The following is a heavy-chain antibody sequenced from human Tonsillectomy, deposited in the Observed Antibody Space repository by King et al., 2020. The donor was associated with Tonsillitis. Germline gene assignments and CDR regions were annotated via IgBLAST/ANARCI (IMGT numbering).Heavy chain of an antibody. Sequence: VQLVESGGGLVQPGGSLRLSCAASGFTFSNYWMSWVRQAPGKGLEWVANIKQDGSEKDYVDSVKGRFTISRDNAKNSLYLQMSSLRAEDTAVYYCARDMPGVVAAGDWGQGTLVTVSS. CDR2: IKQDGSEK. J-gene: IGHJ4*02. CDR1: GFTFSNYW. V-gene: IGHV3-7*01. CDR3: ARDMPGVVAAGD. D-gene: IGHD2-15*01.